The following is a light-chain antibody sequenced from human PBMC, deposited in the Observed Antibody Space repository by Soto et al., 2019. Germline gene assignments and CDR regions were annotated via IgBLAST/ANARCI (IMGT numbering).Light chain of an antibody. V-gene: IGLV2-14*03. CDR1: SSDVGGYNY. Sequence: QSVLPQPASVSVFPGQSITISCTGTSSDVGGYNYVSWYQHHPGKAPKLIIYDVTNRPSGVSNPFSGSKSGNTASLTISGLQPEDEADYYCSSYTTSNTRQIVFGTGTRSPS. CDR2: DVT. J-gene: IGLJ1*01. CDR3: SSYTTSNTRQIV.